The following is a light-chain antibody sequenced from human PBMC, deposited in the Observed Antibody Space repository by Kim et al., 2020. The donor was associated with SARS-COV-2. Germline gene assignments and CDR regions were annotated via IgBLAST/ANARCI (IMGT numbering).Light chain of an antibody. CDR1: KLGDKY. J-gene: IGLJ2*01. V-gene: IGLV3-1*01. Sequence: SYELTQPPSVSVSPGQTASITCSGDKLGDKYACWYQQKPGQSPVLVIYQDSKRPSGIPERFSGSNSGNTATLTISGTQAMDEADYYCQAWDSSTEVIGGGTQLTVL. CDR2: QDS. CDR3: QAWDSSTEV.